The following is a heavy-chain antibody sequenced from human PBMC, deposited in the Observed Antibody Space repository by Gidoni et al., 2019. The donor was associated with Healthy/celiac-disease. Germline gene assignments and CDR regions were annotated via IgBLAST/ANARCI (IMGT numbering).Heavy chain of an antibody. Sequence: QVQLVESGGGVVQPGRSLRLSCASPGFTFSSYGLPWVRQAPGKGLEWVAVISYDGSNKYYADSVKGRFTISRDNSKNTLYLQMNSLRAEDTAVYYCATYYGSGSYNEQGAITLYYYYGMDVWGQGTTVTVSS. CDR3: ATYYGSGSYNEQGAITLYYYYGMDV. V-gene: IGHV3-30*03. J-gene: IGHJ6*02. CDR2: ISYDGSNK. CDR1: GFTFSSYG. D-gene: IGHD3-10*01.